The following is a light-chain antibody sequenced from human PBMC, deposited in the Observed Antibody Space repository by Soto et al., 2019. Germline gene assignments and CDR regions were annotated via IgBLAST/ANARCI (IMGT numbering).Light chain of an antibody. CDR1: QSINRW. J-gene: IGKJ2*01. CDR2: KAS. Sequence: DIQMTQSPSTLSASVGDRVTITCRASQSINRWLAWYQQKPGKAPKLLIYKASSLESGVPSRFSGGGIGTEYSLSISSLQPDDFATYYCQQYSTYPYIFGQGTKVDI. V-gene: IGKV1-5*03. CDR3: QQYSTYPYI.